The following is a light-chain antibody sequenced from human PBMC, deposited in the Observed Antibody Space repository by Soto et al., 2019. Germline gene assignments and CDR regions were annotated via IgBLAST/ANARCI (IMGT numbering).Light chain of an antibody. Sequence: QPVLTQPPSASGTPGQRVTISCSGSSSNIGTNYVYWYQQLPGTAPKLLIYRNDQPPSGVPDRFSGSKSGTSTSLAISGLRAEDEADYYCAAWDDSLSGHWVFGGGTKLTVL. J-gene: IGLJ3*02. V-gene: IGLV1-47*01. CDR3: AAWDDSLSGHWV. CDR1: SSNIGTNY. CDR2: RND.